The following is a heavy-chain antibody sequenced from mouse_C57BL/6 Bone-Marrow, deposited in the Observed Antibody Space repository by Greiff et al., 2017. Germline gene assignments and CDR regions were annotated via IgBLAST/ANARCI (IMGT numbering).Heavy chain of an antibody. D-gene: IGHD2-1*01. CDR2: ISSGGDYI. CDR1: GFTFSSYA. J-gene: IGHJ1*03. Sequence: EVQGVESGEGLVKPGGSLKLSCAASGFTFSSYAMSWVRQTPEKRLEWVAYISSGGDYIYYADTVKGRFTISRDNARNTLYLQMSSLKSEDTAMYYCTRDGNYFRWYFDVWGTGTTVTVSS. CDR3: TRDGNYFRWYFDV. V-gene: IGHV5-9-1*02.